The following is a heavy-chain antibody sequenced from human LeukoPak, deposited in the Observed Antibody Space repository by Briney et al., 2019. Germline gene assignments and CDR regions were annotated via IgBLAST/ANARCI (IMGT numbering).Heavy chain of an antibody. J-gene: IGHJ4*02. V-gene: IGHV4-38-2*02. Sequence: SETLSLTCTVSGYSISSGYYWGWIRQPPGKGLEWIGSIYHSGSTYYNPSLKSRVTISVDTSKNQFSLKPSSVTAADTAVYYCAIRIPGPDIAAAGSFDYWGQGTLVTVSS. D-gene: IGHD6-13*01. CDR3: AIRIPGPDIAAAGSFDY. CDR2: IYHSGST. CDR1: GYSISSGYY.